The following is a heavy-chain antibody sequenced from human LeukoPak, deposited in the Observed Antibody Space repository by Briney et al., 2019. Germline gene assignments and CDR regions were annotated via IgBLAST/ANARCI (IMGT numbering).Heavy chain of an antibody. V-gene: IGHV3-66*01. Sequence: PSETLSLTCTVSGGSISSYYMSWVRQAPGKGLEWVSVIYSGGSTYYTDSVKGRFTISRDNSKNTLYLQMNSLRAEDTAVYYCARDFIAVAGTWFGYWGQGTLVTVSS. CDR3: ARDFIAVAGTWFGY. CDR2: IYSGGST. D-gene: IGHD6-19*01. J-gene: IGHJ4*02. CDR1: GGSISSYY.